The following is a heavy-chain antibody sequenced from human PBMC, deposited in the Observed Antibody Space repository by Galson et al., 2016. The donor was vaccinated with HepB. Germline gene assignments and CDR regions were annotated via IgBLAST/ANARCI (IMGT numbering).Heavy chain of an antibody. D-gene: IGHD3-10*01. CDR3: ARDGSGNYRNDGWFDP. CDR2: IHYTGST. J-gene: IGHJ5*02. Sequence: ETLSLTCTVSGGSLSRYYWSWIRQPPGKGLEWLGYIHYTGSTTYQSSLKGRVTISVDMSKNLFSLKLSSVTAADTAVYYCARDGSGNYRNDGWFDPWGQGAQVLVSS. CDR1: GGSLSRYY. V-gene: IGHV4-59*01.